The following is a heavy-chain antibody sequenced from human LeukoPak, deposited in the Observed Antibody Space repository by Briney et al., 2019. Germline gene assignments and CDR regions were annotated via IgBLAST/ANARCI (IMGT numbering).Heavy chain of an antibody. V-gene: IGHV3-30-3*01. Sequence: GGSLRLSCAASGFTFSSYAMHWVRQAPGKGLEWVAVISYDGSNKYYADSVKGRFTISRDNSKNTLYLQMNSLRAEDTAVYYCARDLSGYSGYWGQGTLVTVSS. CDR1: GFTFSSYA. D-gene: IGHD1-26*01. CDR3: ARDLSGYSGY. CDR2: ISYDGSNK. J-gene: IGHJ4*02.